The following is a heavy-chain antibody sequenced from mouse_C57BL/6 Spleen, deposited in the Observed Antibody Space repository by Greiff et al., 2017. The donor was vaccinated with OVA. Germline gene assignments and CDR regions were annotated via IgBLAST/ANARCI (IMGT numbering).Heavy chain of an antibody. CDR1: GFTFSSYA. J-gene: IGHJ4*01. CDR3: TRAGITTVVAPYAMDY. Sequence: EVQGVESGEGLVKPGGSLKLSCAASGFTFSSYAMSWVRQTPEKRLEWVAYISSGGDYIYYADTVKGRFTISRDNARNTLYLQMSSLKSEDTAMYYCTRAGITTVVAPYAMDYWGQGTSVTVSS. CDR2: ISSGGDYI. V-gene: IGHV5-9-1*02. D-gene: IGHD1-1*01.